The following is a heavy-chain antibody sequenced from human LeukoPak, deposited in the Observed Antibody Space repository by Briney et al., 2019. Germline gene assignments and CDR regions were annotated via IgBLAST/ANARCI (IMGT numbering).Heavy chain of an antibody. CDR1: GGTFSSYA. CDR3: AREYFYDSSGFDM. V-gene: IGHV1-69*04. CDR2: IIPILGIA. D-gene: IGHD3-22*01. Sequence: SVKVSCKASGGTFSSYAISWVRQAPGQGLEWMGRIIPILGIANYAQKFQGRVTITADKSTSTAYMELSSLRSEGTAVYYCAREYFYDSSGFDMWGQGTMVTVSS. J-gene: IGHJ3*02.